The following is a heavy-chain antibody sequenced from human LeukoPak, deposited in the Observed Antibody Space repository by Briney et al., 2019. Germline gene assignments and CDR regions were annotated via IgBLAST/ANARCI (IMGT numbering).Heavy chain of an antibody. CDR3: ARDGGIAAAGIRFDP. V-gene: IGHV1-69*05. CDR1: GGTFSSYA. J-gene: IGHJ5*02. Sequence: ASVQVSCKASGGTFSSYAISWVRQAPGQGLEWMGRIIPIFGTANYAQKFQGRVTITTDESTSTAYMELSSLRSEDTAVYYCARDGGIAAAGIRFDPWGQGTLVTVSS. CDR2: IIPIFGTA. D-gene: IGHD6-13*01.